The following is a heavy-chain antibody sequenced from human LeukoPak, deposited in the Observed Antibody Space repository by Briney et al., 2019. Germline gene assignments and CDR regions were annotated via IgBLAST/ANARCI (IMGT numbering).Heavy chain of an antibody. D-gene: IGHD5-18*01. J-gene: IGHJ4*02. CDR1: GYTFTSYY. CDR3: ARGKGYSYGPGHFDY. V-gene: IGHV1-46*01. Sequence: GASVKVSCKASGYTFTSYYMHWVRQAPGQGLEWMGIINPSGGSTSYAQKFQGRVTMTTDTSTSTAYMELRSLRSDDTAVYYCARGKGYSYGPGHFDYWGQGTLVTVSS. CDR2: INPSGGST.